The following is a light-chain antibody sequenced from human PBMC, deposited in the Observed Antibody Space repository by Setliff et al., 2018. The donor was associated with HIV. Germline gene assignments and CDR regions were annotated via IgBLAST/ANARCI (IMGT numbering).Light chain of an antibody. J-gene: IGLJ1*01. CDR1: SSDVGGYKF. Sequence: QSALAQPASVSGSPGQSITISCTGTSSDVGGYKFVSWYQQHPGKAPKLMIYEVSNRPSGVSDRFSGSKSGSTASLTISGLQAEDEADYYCGSYTSTTSYVFGSGTRPPS. V-gene: IGLV2-14*01. CDR3: GSYTSTTSYV. CDR2: EVS.